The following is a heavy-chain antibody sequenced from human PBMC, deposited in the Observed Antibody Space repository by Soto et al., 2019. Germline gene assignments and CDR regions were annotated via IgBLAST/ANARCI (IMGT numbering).Heavy chain of an antibody. D-gene: IGHD2-2*01. CDR2: ISGSGGST. V-gene: IGHV3-23*01. CDR1: GFTFSSYA. J-gene: IGHJ5*02. Sequence: EVQLLESGGGLVQPGGSLRLSCAASGFTFSSYAMSWVRQAPGKGLEWVSAISGSGGSTYYADSVKGRFTISRDNSKNTLYLQMNSLRAEDTAVYYCAKVSDIVVVTAVGPLNWFDPWGQGTLVTVSS. CDR3: AKVSDIVVVTAVGPLNWFDP.